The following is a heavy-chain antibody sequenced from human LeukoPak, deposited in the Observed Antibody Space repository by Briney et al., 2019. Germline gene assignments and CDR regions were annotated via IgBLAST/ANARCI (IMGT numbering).Heavy chain of an antibody. CDR3: ARFGGWQYYFDY. V-gene: IGHV4-38-2*02. D-gene: IGHD6-19*01. J-gene: IGHJ4*02. CDR2: IYHSGST. CDR1: GYSISSGYY. Sequence: PSETLSLTCTVSGYSISSGYYWGWIRQPPGRGLEWIGSIYHSGSTYYNPSLKSRVTISVDTSKNQFSLKLSSLTAADTAVYYCARFGGWQYYFDYWGQGTLVTVSS.